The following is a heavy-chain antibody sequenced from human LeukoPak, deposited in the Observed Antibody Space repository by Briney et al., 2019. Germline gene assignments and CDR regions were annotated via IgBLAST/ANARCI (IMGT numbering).Heavy chain of an antibody. J-gene: IGHJ4*02. V-gene: IGHV4-59*01. CDR1: GGSISSYY. CDR2: IYYGGST. Sequence: PSETLSLTCTVSGGSISSYYWSWIRLPPGKGLEWIGYIYYGGSTNYNPSLRSRVTISVDTSKNQFSLKLGSLTAWDTAVYYCARSSESYDSSGYYSYYFDYWGQGTLVTVSP. D-gene: IGHD3-22*01. CDR3: ARSSESYDSSGYYSYYFDY.